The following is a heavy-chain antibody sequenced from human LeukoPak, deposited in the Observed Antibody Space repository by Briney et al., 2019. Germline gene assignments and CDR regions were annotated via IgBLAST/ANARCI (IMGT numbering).Heavy chain of an antibody. D-gene: IGHD1-14*01. CDR1: GGSISGYH. CDR3: ARYEEFGRNHHHLDV. Sequence: SETLSLTCSVSGGSISGYHWSWLRQTPGKGLEWIGHIYYSGTTYYNPSFESRITISIDTSKNQFSLKLRSVTPADTAIYYCARYEEFGRNHHHLDVWGKGTTVIVSS. V-gene: IGHV4-59*01. CDR2: IYYSGTT. J-gene: IGHJ6*04.